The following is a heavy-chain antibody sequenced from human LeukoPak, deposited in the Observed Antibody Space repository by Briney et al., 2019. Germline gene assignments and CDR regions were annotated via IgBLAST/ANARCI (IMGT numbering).Heavy chain of an antibody. CDR3: YYMDV. V-gene: IGHV4-61*02. J-gene: IGHJ6*03. CDR2: INTRGST. Sequence: SETLSLTCTVSGGSISSSPYYWSWIRQPAGKGLEWIGRINTRGSTNYNPSLKSRVTISVDMSKNQFSLKLSSVTAADTAPYYYYYMDVWGKGTTVTISS. CDR1: GGSISSSPYY.